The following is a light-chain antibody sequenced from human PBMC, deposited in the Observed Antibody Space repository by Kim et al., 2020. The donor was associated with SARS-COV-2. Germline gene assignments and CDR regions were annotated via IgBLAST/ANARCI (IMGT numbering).Light chain of an antibody. J-gene: IGLJ1*01. CDR1: SSDVGGYNY. Sequence: HSALTQPASVSGSPGQSITISCTGTSSDVGGYNYVSWYQQHPGKAPKLMIYDVSKRPSGVSNRFSGSKSGNTASLTISGLQAEDEADYYCSSYTSSSTLYVFGTGTKSPS. CDR3: SSYTSSSTLYV. CDR2: DVS. V-gene: IGLV2-14*01.